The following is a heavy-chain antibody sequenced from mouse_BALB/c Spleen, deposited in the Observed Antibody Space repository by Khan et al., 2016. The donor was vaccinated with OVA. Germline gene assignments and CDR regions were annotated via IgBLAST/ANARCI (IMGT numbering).Heavy chain of an antibody. V-gene: IGHV1S135*01. Sequence: EVQLQQSGPELMKPGASVKISCKASGYSFTTYYIHWVIQSHGKSLEWIGFIDPFSGGTTYNQKFKGKATLTADKSSSTAYIHLSNLTSEDSAVYYCTRHGYVAWFTYWGQGTLVTVSA. CDR1: GYSFTTYY. J-gene: IGHJ3*01. CDR3: TRHGYVAWFTY. D-gene: IGHD2-2*01. CDR2: IDPFSGGT.